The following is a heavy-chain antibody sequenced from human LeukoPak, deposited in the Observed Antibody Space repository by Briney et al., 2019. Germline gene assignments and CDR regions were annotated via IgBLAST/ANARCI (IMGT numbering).Heavy chain of an antibody. CDR2: INPNSGGT. D-gene: IGHD6-13*01. V-gene: IGHV1-2*06. CDR3: ARVGPGYSSSWSIDY. CDR1: GYTFTGYY. J-gene: IGHJ4*02. Sequence: ASVKVSCKASGYTFTGYYMHWVRQAPGQGLEWMGRINPNSGGTNYAQKFQGRVTMTRDTSISTAYMELSRLRSDDTAVYYCARVGPGYSSSWSIDYWGQGTLVTVSS.